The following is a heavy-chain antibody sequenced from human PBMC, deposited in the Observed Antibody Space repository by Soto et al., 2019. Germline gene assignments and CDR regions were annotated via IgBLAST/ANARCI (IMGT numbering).Heavy chain of an antibody. J-gene: IGHJ6*02. V-gene: IGHV1-18*01. CDR2: ISAYNGNT. CDR1: GYSFTSYG. D-gene: IGHD3-10*01. CDR3: ARDKGVGESDV. Sequence: QVQLVQSGAEVKKPGASVKVSCKASGYSFTSYGISWVRQAPGQGLEWMGWISAYNGNTNYAQKLQGRVTMTTDTPTSTAYMELRSLSSDETAVYYGARDKGVGESDVWGQGTTVTVSS.